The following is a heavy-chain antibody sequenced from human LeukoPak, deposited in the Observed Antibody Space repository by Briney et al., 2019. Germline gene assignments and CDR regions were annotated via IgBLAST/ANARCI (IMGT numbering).Heavy chain of an antibody. CDR3: ARDRPDIVVVPAAMDV. CDR2: ISSSSSTI. J-gene: IGHJ6*04. CDR1: GFTFSSYS. D-gene: IGHD2-2*01. Sequence: SGGSLRLSCAASGFTFSSYSMNWVHQAPGKGLEWVSYISSSSSTIYYADSVKGRFTISRDNAKNSLYLQMNSLRAEDTAVYYCARDRPDIVVVPAAMDVWGKGTTVTVSS. V-gene: IGHV3-48*01.